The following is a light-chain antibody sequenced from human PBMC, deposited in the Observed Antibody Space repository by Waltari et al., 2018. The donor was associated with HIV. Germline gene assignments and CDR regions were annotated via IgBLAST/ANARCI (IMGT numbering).Light chain of an antibody. Sequence: QSALTQPPSASGSPGQSVTISCTGSSSDIGGYDFVSRFQHHPGKAPKLVIYEVYMRPSGVPDRFAGSKSGNTASLTVSGLQAEDEAYYHCSSYAGNYNLVFGGGTKLTVL. J-gene: IGLJ3*02. CDR3: SSYAGNYNLV. V-gene: IGLV2-8*01. CDR2: EVY. CDR1: SSDIGGYDF.